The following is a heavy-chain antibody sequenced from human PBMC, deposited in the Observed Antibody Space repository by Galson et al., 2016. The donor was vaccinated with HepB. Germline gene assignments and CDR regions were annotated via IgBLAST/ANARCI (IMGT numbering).Heavy chain of an antibody. CDR3: ARVFWGGATIRYFAY. CDR1: GFTVSSSF. Sequence: SLRLSCAASGFTVSSSFMSWVRQAPGKGLEWVSIIFSGGNTYYADSVEGRFTISRDDSKNALFLQMNSLRAEDTAMYYCARVFWGGATIRYFAYWGQGTLVTVSS. V-gene: IGHV3-53*01. D-gene: IGHD1-26*01. CDR2: IFSGGNT. J-gene: IGHJ4*02.